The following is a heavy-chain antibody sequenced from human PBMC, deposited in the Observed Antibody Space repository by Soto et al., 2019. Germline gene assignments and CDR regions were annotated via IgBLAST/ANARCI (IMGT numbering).Heavy chain of an antibody. CDR1: GFTFSSCA. J-gene: IGHJ4*02. CDR2: ISYDGSNK. CDR3: ARDKRDLRFLEWSYYFDY. D-gene: IGHD3-3*01. Sequence: PGGSLRLSCAASGFTFSSCAMHWVRQAPGKGLGWVALISYDGSNKYYADSVKGRFTISRDNSKNTLYLQMNSLRAEDTAVYYCARDKRDLRFLEWSYYFDYWGQGTLVTVSS. V-gene: IGHV3-30-3*01.